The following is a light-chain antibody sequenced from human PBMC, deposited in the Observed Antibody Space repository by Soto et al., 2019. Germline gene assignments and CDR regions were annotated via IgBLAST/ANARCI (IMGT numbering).Light chain of an antibody. CDR2: DVT. J-gene: IGLJ1*01. V-gene: IGLV2-11*01. CDR1: TSDVGGFNY. CDR3: CSYAGSYSYV. Sequence: QSALTQPRSVSGSPGQSVTISCTGTTSDVGGFNYVSWYQQSPGKAPKLMISDVTKRPSRVPDRFSGSKSGNTASLTISGLQAEDEADYYCCSYAGSYSYVFGTGTKLTVL.